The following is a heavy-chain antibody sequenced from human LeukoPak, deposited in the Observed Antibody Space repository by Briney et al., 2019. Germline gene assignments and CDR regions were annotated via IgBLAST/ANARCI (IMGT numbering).Heavy chain of an antibody. CDR3: ARDSTYYYDSGSSGPHYFDN. D-gene: IGHD3-10*01. V-gene: IGHV3-30*01. CDR1: GFTFSNYA. Sequence: GKSLRLSCAASGFTFSNYAMHWVCQAPGKGLEWVSLISSGGTYEYYADSVKGRFTISRDNSKNTLYLQLNSLRAEDTAVYYCARDSTYYYDSGSSGPHYFDNWGQGTLVTVSS. CDR2: ISSGGTYE. J-gene: IGHJ4*02.